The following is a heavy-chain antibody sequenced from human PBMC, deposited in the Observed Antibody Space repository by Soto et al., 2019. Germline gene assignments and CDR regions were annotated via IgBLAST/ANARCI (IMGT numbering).Heavy chain of an antibody. Sequence: VQLVESGGGPVKPGGSLRLSCTASGFTFTNYGMTWVRQAPGKGLEWVSSISRASDHIYYPDSVNGRFTISRDNAKNSLYLQMNRLRSEDTAVYFCVPIRITLIRGRIIIHPYNWFDPWGQGTLVTVSS. D-gene: IGHD3-10*01. J-gene: IGHJ5*02. CDR1: GFTFTNYG. CDR3: VPIRITLIRGRIIIHPYNWFDP. CDR2: ISRASDHI. V-gene: IGHV3-21*01.